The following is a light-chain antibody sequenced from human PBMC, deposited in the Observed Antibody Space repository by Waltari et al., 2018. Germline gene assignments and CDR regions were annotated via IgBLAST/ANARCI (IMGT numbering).Light chain of an antibody. Sequence: DIYLTQSPSFLSASVGDRVTITCRASQEIHSYLAWYQLRPGQAPRLIIYVASKLQSGVPSRFSGSGTGTDFTLTISSLQPEDFATYYCQHLNSYPLNFGGGTKVEIK. CDR3: QHLNSYPLN. CDR1: QEIHSY. J-gene: IGKJ4*01. V-gene: IGKV1-9*01. CDR2: VAS.